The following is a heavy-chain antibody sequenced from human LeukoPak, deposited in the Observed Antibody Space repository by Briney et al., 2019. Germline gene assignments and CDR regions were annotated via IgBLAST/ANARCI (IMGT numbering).Heavy chain of an antibody. J-gene: IGHJ3*02. CDR1: GFTFGDYA. V-gene: IGHV3-49*03. CDR3: TPYYDSSGNHDAFDI. D-gene: IGHD3-22*01. CDR2: IRSKAYGGTT. Sequence: GGSLRLSCTASGFTFGDYAMSWFRQAPGKGLEWVGFIRSKAYGGTTEYAASVKGRFTISRDDSKSIAYLQMNSLKTEDTAVYYCTPYYDSSGNHDAFDIWGQGTMVTVSS.